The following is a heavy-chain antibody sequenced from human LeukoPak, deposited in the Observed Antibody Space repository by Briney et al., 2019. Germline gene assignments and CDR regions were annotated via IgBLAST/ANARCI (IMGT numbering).Heavy chain of an antibody. V-gene: IGHV4-4*07. D-gene: IGHD2-15*01. Sequence: NPSETLSLTCTVSGGSISSYYWSWIRQPAGKGLEWIGRIYTSGSTNYNPSLKSRVTMSVDTSKNQFSLKLSSVTAADTAVYYCARVVVGQTYYCYYYGMDVWGQGTTVTVSS. J-gene: IGHJ6*02. CDR3: ARVVVGQTYYCYYYGMDV. CDR1: GGSISSYY. CDR2: IYTSGST.